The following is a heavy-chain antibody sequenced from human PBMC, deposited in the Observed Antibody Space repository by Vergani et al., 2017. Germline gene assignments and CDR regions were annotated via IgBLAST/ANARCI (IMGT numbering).Heavy chain of an antibody. CDR2: INHSGST. CDR3: TRGRKYCSSTSCYLYYYYYYMDV. D-gene: IGHD2-2*01. CDR1: GGSISGTNW. Sequence: QVQLQESGPGLVKPPGTLSLTCAVSGGSISGTNWWSWVRQSPGKGLEWIGEINHSGSTNYNPSLKSRVTISVDTSKNQFSLKLSSVTAADTAVYYCTRGRKYCSSTSCYLYYYYYYMDVWGKGTTVTVSS. J-gene: IGHJ6*03. V-gene: IGHV4-4*03.